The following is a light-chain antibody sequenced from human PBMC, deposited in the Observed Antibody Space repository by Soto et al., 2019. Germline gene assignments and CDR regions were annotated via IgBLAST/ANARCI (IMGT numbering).Light chain of an antibody. CDR1: SSDVGGYNY. CDR2: DVS. Sequence: QSALTQPASVSGSPGQSITISCTGTSSDVGGYNYVSWYQHHPGKAPKLMIYDVSNRPSGVSNRFSGSKSGNTASLTISGLQPEDEADYYCFSYTTSNTRQIVFVTGTKVTVL. CDR3: FSYTTSNTRQIV. V-gene: IGLV2-14*03. J-gene: IGLJ1*01.